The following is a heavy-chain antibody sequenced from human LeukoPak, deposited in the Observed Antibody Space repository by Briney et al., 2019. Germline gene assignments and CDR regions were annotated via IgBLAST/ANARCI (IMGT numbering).Heavy chain of an antibody. CDR1: GFTFSSYW. D-gene: IGHD4-23*01. CDR3: ARTEGTVAYDS. J-gene: IGHJ5*01. Sequence: GGSLRLSCAASGFTFSSYWMHWVRQAPGKGLVWVSRINSDGSGTIYADSVRGRFTISRDNAKNTLYLQVNSLRAEDTAVYYCARTEGTVAYDSWGQGALVTVSS. V-gene: IGHV3-74*01. CDR2: INSDGSGT.